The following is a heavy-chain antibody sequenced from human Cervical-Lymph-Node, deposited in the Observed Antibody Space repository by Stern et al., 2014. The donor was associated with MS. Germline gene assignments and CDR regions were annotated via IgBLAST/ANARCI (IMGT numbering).Heavy chain of an antibody. CDR2: IFPGGSDI. CDR1: GYTFTSYG. Sequence: EVQLVESGPEVKRPGGSLKISCQASGYTFTSYGIGGVRQMPGKGLEWIAIIFPGGSDIRYSPSFQGQVTSSTDKSRSTAYLQGNNLKASDTAIYYCARQRYFDYWGQGTLVTVSS. V-gene: IGHV5-51*01. J-gene: IGHJ4*02. CDR3: ARQRYFDY.